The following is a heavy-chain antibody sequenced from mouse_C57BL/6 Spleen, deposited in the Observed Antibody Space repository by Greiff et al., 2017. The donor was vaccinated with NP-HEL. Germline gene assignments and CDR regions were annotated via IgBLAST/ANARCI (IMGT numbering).Heavy chain of an antibody. CDR1: GYTFTSYW. CDR2: IDPNSGGT. Sequence: QVQLQQPGAELVKPGALVKLSCKASGYTFTSYWMHWVKQRPGRGLEWIGRIDPNSGGTKYNEKFKSQATLTVDKPSSTAYMQLSSLTSEDSAVYYCARLGYYGSRDWYFDVWGTGTTVTVSS. J-gene: IGHJ1*03. D-gene: IGHD1-1*01. V-gene: IGHV1-72*01. CDR3: ARLGYYGSRDWYFDV.